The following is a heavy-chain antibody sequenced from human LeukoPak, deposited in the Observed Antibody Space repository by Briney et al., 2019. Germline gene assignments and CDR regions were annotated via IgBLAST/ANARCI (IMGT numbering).Heavy chain of an antibody. CDR3: AGDGGNNGWYGIDV. J-gene: IGHJ6*02. CDR1: GFTFNTYV. V-gene: IGHV3-23*01. CDR2: IIGIGGST. D-gene: IGHD4-23*01. Sequence: GGSLRLSCAASGFTFNTYVMTWVRQAPGQGLGWVSSIIGIGGSTYYADSVTGRFTLSRDNSKKTLCLQMNSMRGEDTDTYYFAGDGGNNGWYGIDVWGQGTTVTVSS.